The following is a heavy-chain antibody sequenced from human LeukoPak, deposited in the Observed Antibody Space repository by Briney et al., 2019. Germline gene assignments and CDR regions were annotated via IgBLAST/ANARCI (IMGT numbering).Heavy chain of an antibody. J-gene: IGHJ4*02. CDR3: TRVGYIDEGIDY. CDR1: GFTFSSSA. D-gene: IGHD5-24*01. CDR2: ISASGGST. V-gene: IGHV3-23*01. Sequence: PGGSLRLSCAASGFTFSSSAMSWVRQVPGKGLEWVSGISASGGSTSYADSVRGRFTISRDNSKNTLYVQMNSLRAEDTAIYYCTRVGYIDEGIDYWGQGTLVTVSS.